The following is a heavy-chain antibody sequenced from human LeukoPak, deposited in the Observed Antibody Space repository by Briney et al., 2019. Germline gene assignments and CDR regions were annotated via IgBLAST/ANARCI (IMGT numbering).Heavy chain of an antibody. D-gene: IGHD1-1*01. CDR3: ARDGTDGY. V-gene: IGHV1-46*01. Sequence: ASVKVSCKASGYTFTSYWIQWVRQAPGQGLEWMGLINPDGGSTAYAHRFQGRVTMTRDTSTSTAYMELSSLRSEDTAVYYCARDGTDGYWGQGTLVTVSS. CDR2: INPDGGST. CDR1: GYTFTSYW. J-gene: IGHJ4*02.